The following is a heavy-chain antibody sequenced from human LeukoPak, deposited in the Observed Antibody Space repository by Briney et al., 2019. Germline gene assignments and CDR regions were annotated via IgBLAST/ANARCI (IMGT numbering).Heavy chain of an antibody. Sequence: SETLSLTCTVSGYSLSSGYYWGWIRQPPGKGLEWIGSIYNGESTYYNPTLKSRITISVDTSKSKFYPKLMSVSAADTVVYYCARVTGIAVAGFYYWGQGTLVTVSS. J-gene: IGHJ4*02. CDR1: GYSLSSGYY. CDR3: ARVTGIAVAGFYY. D-gene: IGHD6-19*01. CDR2: IYNGEST. V-gene: IGHV4-38-2*02.